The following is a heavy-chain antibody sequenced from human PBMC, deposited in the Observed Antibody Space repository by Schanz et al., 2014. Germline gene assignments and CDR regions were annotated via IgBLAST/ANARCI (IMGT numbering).Heavy chain of an antibody. CDR3: AKGFGGYDLVLDY. CDR1: GFTFDEYG. J-gene: IGHJ4*02. Sequence: EVQLVESGGDLVQPCRSLRLSCAASGFTFDEYGMHWVRQAPGKGLEWVSGISWNGGFIAYGDAVKGRFTISRDNSKNTLSLQMNSLRAEDTAVYYCAKGFGGYDLVLDYWGQGTLVTVSS. V-gene: IGHV3-9*01. CDR2: ISWNGGFI. D-gene: IGHD5-12*01.